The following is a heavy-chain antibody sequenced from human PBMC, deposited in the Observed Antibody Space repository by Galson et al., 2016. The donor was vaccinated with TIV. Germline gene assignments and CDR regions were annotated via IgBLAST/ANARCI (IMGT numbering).Heavy chain of an antibody. J-gene: IGHJ3*02. Sequence: TLSLTCTVSGGSINGGGYYWSWLRQHPGKGLEWIGYIYYSGTTQYNPSLKSRVTISVDTSKTQFSLNLSSVTAADTAVYYCARDKNDYGVDSFDIWGQGTMVIVSS. CDR3: ARDKNDYGVDSFDI. V-gene: IGHV4-31*03. D-gene: IGHD4-17*01. CDR2: IYYSGTT. CDR1: GGSINGGGYY.